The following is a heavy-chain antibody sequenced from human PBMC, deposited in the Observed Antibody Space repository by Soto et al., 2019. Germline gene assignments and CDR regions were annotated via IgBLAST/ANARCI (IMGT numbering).Heavy chain of an antibody. CDR1: GYTFTSYA. CDR2: INAGNGNT. J-gene: IGHJ6*02. CDR3: ARVEFLRGYSYYVMYV. V-gene: IGHV1-3*01. Sequence: GASVKVSCKASGYTFTSYAMHWVRQAPGQRLEWMGWINAGNGNTKYSQKFQGRVTITRDTSASTAYMELSSLRSEDTAVYYCARVEFLRGYSYYVMYVWGQGTTVTVSS. D-gene: IGHD3-3*01.